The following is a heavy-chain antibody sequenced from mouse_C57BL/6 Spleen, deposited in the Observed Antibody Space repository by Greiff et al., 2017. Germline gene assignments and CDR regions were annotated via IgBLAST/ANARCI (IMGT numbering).Heavy chain of an antibody. CDR2: IDPETGGT. D-gene: IGHD6-1*01. J-gene: IGHJ2*01. CDR1: GYTFTDYE. V-gene: IGHV1-15*01. CDR3: TRWSTSYYFDY. Sequence: VQLQQSGAELVRPGASVTLSCKASGYTFTDYEMHWVKQTPVHGLEWIGAIDPETGGTAYNQKFKGKAILTADKSSSTAYMELRSLTSEDSAVYYCTRWSTSYYFDYWGQGTTLTVSS.